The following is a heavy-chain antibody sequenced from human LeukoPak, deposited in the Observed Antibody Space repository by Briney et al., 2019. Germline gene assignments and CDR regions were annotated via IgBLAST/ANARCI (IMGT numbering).Heavy chain of an antibody. CDR1: GGSISSSSYY. V-gene: IGHV4-39*01. CDR3: ARQNYDFSIGGFDY. Sequence: PSDTLSLTCTVSGGSISSSSYYWGWIRQPPGKGLEWIGSIYYSGSTYYNPSLKSRVTISVDTSKNQFSLKLSSVTAADTAVHFCARQNYDFSIGGFDYWGQGTLVTVSS. CDR2: IYYSGST. D-gene: IGHD3-3*01. J-gene: IGHJ4*02.